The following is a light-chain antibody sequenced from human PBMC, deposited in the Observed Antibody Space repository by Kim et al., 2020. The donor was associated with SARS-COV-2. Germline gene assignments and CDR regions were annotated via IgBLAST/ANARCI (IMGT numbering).Light chain of an antibody. CDR3: QAWDSTTHV. J-gene: IGLJ1*01. CDR1: KLGDIF. Sequence: LSPGQTASITCSGDKLGDIFVSWYQQKPGQSPVVLIYQHTKRPSWIPERFSGSISGNTATLTISGTQAMDEADYYCQAWDSTTHVFGTGTKVTVL. V-gene: IGLV3-1*01. CDR2: QHT.